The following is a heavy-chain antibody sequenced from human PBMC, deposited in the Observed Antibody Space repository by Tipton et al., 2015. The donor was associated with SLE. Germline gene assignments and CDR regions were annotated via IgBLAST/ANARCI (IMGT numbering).Heavy chain of an antibody. D-gene: IGHD3-22*01. CDR3: ASAKRVVLAAFDI. CDR2: ISYDGSNK. Sequence: SLRLSCAASGFTFSSYAMHWVRRAPGKGLEWVAVISYDGSNKYYADSVKGRFTISRDNSKNTLYLQMNTLRAEDTAVYYCASAKRVVLAAFDIWGQGTMVTVSS. J-gene: IGHJ3*02. CDR1: GFTFSSYA. V-gene: IGHV3-30*04.